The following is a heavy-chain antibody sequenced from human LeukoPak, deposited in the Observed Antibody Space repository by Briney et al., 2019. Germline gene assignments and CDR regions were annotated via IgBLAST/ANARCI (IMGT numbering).Heavy chain of an antibody. CDR3: AKTNRISYIVSSVDDY. D-gene: IGHD6-6*01. J-gene: IGHJ4*02. V-gene: IGHV3-23*01. CDR1: GFTFSSYA. CDR2: TSASGGST. Sequence: GGSLRLSCAASGFTFSSYAMSWVRQAPGKGMEWVSATSASGGSTYYADSVKGRFTISRDNSKNTLYLQMNSLRAEDTAVYYCAKTNRISYIVSSVDDYWGQGTLVTVSS.